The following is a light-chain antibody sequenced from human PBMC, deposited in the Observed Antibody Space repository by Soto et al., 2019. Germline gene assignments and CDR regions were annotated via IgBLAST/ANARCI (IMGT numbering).Light chain of an antibody. J-gene: IGKJ1*01. CDR1: QSVSSN. CDR3: QQYGSSSWT. CDR2: GAS. Sequence: EIVMTQSPATLSVSPGERATVSCRASQSVSSNLAWYQQKPGQAPRLLIYGASTRATGIPARFSGSGSGTEFTLTIGSLQSEDFAVYYCQQYGSSSWTFGQGTKVEIK. V-gene: IGKV3-15*01.